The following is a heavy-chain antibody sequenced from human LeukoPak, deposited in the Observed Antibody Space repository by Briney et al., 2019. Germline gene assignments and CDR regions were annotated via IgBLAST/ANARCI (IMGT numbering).Heavy chain of an antibody. D-gene: IGHD2-2*01. J-gene: IGHJ1*01. CDR3: AKTPGSKYCTSTTCLEYFQY. Sequence: QTGGSLRLSCAASGFTFNSYAMTWVRLAPGKGLEWVSTISGSGGSVYYADSVKGRFTISRDNSRDTLFLQMNSLRAEDTAMYYCAKTPGSKYCTSTTCLEYFQYWGQGALVTVSS. CDR1: GFTFNSYA. CDR2: ISGSGGSV. V-gene: IGHV3-23*01.